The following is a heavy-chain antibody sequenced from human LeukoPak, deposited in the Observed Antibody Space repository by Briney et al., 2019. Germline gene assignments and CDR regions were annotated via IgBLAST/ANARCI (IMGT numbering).Heavy chain of an antibody. J-gene: IGHJ4*02. CDR1: GYTFTGYY. D-gene: IGHD4-11*01. Sequence: ASVKVSCKASGYTFTGYYIHWVRQAPGQGLEWTGWINPNSGGTNYAQKFQGRVTMTRDTSIGTAYMELSRLRSDDTAVYYCARPTVTTGLHYWGQGTLVTVSS. CDR2: INPNSGGT. V-gene: IGHV1-2*02. CDR3: ARPTVTTGLHY.